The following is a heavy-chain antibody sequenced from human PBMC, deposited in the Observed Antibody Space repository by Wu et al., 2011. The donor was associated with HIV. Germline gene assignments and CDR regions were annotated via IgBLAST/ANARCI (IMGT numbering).Heavy chain of an antibody. Sequence: SVKVSCKASGYTFTSYGISWVRQAPGQGLEWMGWISAYNGNTNYAQKLQGRVTMTTDTSTSTAYMELRSLRSDDTAVYYCAREYHYYGSGSYYSLGDDYGMDVWGQGTTVTVSS. CDR2: ISAYNGNT. CDR1: GYTFTSYG. D-gene: IGHD3-10*01. V-gene: IGHV1-18*01. J-gene: IGHJ6*02. CDR3: AREYHYYGSGSYYSLGDDYGMDV.